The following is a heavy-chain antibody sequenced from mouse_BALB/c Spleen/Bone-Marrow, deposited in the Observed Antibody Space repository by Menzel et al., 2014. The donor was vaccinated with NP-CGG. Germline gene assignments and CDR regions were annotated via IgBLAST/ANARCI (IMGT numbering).Heavy chain of an antibody. CDR2: INPASSTI. V-gene: IGHV4-1*02. Sequence: EVQLVESGGGLVQPGGSLKLSCAASGFDFSRYWMSWVRQAPGKGLEWIGEINPASSTINYTPSLKDKFIISRDNAKNTLYLQMSKVRSEDTALDYCASLHYDGSFAYWGQGTLVTVSA. D-gene: IGHD1-2*01. CDR3: ASLHYDGSFAY. J-gene: IGHJ3*01. CDR1: GFDFSRYW.